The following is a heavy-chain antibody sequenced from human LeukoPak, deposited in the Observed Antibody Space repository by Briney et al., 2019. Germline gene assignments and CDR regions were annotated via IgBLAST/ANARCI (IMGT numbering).Heavy chain of an antibody. V-gene: IGHV4-59*01. CDR2: ILYSGTPT. CDR1: GGSISPYY. Sequence: KPSETLSLTCTVSGGSISPYYWSWIRQTPGKGLEWIGYILYSGTPTNYNPSLKSRVTISVDTSKNQFSLKLSSVTAADTAVYYCARVGDWNDLVYWGQGTLVTVS. J-gene: IGHJ4*02. D-gene: IGHD1-1*01. CDR3: ARVGDWNDLVY.